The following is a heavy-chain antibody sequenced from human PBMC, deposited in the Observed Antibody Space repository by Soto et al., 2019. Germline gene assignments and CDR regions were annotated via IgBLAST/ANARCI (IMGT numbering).Heavy chain of an antibody. J-gene: IGHJ4*02. CDR3: PHSKYSRSSFDS. CDR2: IYCDDDK. V-gene: IGHV2-5*02. Sequence: XGPPLVSXGQRRTLTDTVALFSLSTSDVGVGWSLQPALKALEWLAIIYCDDDKRYSTSLKSRLTITKDTSKNQVVLTVPNMDPVDTATYYSPHSKYSRSSFDSWGQGTLVTV. CDR1: LFSLSTSDVG. D-gene: IGHD6-6*01.